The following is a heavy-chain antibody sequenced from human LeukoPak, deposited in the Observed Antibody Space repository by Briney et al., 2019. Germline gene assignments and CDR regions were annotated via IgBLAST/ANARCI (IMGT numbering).Heavy chain of an antibody. J-gene: IGHJ4*02. D-gene: IGHD3-22*01. Sequence: GGSLRLSCAASAFTFSSYAMSWVRQAPGKGLEWVSAISGSGGSTYYADSVKGRFTISRDNSKNTLYLQMNSLRAEDTAVYYCANPLFRIYYDSSGLDYWGQGTLVTVSS. CDR2: ISGSGGST. V-gene: IGHV3-23*01. CDR3: ANPLFRIYYDSSGLDY. CDR1: AFTFSSYA.